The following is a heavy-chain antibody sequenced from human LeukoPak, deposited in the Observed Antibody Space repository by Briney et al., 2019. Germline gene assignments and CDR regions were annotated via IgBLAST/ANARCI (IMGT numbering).Heavy chain of an antibody. CDR2: INHSGSN. J-gene: IGHJ6*03. Sequence: PSETLSLTCTVSGGSISGYYWSWIRQPAGKGLEWIGEINHSGSNNYNPSLKSRVTISTDTSEIQFSLKLSSVTAADTAVYYCASASTTRHYYYYIDVWGKGTTVTISS. V-gene: IGHV4-34*01. CDR3: ASASTTRHYYYYIDV. D-gene: IGHD1-1*01. CDR1: GGSISGYY.